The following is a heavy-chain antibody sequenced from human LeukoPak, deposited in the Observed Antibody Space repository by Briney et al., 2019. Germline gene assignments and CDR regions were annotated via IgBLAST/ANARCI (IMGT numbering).Heavy chain of an antibody. D-gene: IGHD3-10*01. CDR1: GYTFTGYY. V-gene: IGHV1-2*06. CDR3: ARVSTLFKGPRGAFDI. J-gene: IGHJ3*02. CDR2: MNPNSGGT. Sequence: ASVKVSCKASGYTFTGYYMHWVRQAPGQGLEWMGRMNPNSGGTNYAQKFQGRVTMTRDTSISTAYMELSRLRSDDTAVYYCARVSTLFKGPRGAFDIWGQGTMVSVSS.